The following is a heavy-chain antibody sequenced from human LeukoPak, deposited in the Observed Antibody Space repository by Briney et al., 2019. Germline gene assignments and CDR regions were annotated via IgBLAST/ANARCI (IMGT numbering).Heavy chain of an antibody. CDR2: INSDGSST. D-gene: IGHD2-15*01. V-gene: IGHV3-74*01. J-gene: IGHJ5*02. Sequence: GGSLRLSCASSGFTFDDYAMHWVRQAPGKGLKWVSRINSDGSSTSYADSVKGRFTISRDNAKNSLYLQMNSLRAEDTAVYYCARDAGCSGGSCSLGWFDPWGQGTLVTISS. CDR3: ARDAGCSGGSCSLGWFDP. CDR1: GFTFDDYA.